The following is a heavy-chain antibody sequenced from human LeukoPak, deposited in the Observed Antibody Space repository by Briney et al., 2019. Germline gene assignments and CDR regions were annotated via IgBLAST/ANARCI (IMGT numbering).Heavy chain of an antibody. CDR1: GFTFSTYA. CDR3: AKYSSAWYNDPFDI. Sequence: PGGSLRLSCAASGFTFSTYAMHWVRQAPGKGLEWVSTIGSSGGRTFYADSVKGRFTISRDNSKNTLFLQMNSLRAEDTAVYYCAKYSSAWYNDPFDIWGQGTMVTVSS. J-gene: IGHJ3*02. D-gene: IGHD6-19*01. CDR2: IGSSGGRT. V-gene: IGHV3-23*01.